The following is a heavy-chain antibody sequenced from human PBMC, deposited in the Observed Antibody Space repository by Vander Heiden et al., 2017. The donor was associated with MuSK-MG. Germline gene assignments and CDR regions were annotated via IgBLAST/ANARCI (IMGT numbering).Heavy chain of an antibody. Sequence: EVQLLESGGGLVQPGGSLRLSCAASGFPFSSYAMSWVRPAPGKGMEWVSAISGSCGSTYYADSVKGRFTISRDHSKNTLYLQMNSLRAEDTAVYYCAKDTLYYDYVWGSFDYWGQGTRGTVAS. D-gene: IGHD3-16*01. CDR2: ISGSCGST. CDR3: AKDTLYYDYVWGSFDY. CDR1: GFPFSSYA. V-gene: IGHV3-23*01. J-gene: IGHJ4*02.